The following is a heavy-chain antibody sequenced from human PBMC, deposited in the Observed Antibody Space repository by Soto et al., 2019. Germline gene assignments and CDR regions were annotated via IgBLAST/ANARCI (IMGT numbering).Heavy chain of an antibody. D-gene: IGHD2-15*01. CDR1: GFTFSSYG. Sequence: QVQLVESGGGVVQPGRSLRLSCAASGFTFSSYGMHWVRQAPGKGLEWVAVISYDGSNKYYADSVKGRFTISRDNSKNTLYLQMNSLRAEDTAVYYCAKGGVAATPYWGQGTLVTVSS. CDR3: AKGGVAATPY. J-gene: IGHJ4*02. CDR2: ISYDGSNK. V-gene: IGHV3-30*18.